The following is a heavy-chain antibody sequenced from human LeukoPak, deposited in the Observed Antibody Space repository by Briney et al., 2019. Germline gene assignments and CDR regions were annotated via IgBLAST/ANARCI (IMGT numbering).Heavy chain of an antibody. D-gene: IGHD3-10*01. CDR2: IYYSGST. J-gene: IGHJ5*02. CDR1: GGSFSGYY. Sequence: SETLSLTCAVYGGSFSGYYWSWIRQPPGKGLEWIGYIYYSGSTNYNPSLKSRVTISVDTSKNQFSLKLSSVTAADTAVYYCARGSGSYSGVDWFDPWGQGTLVTVSS. CDR3: ARGSGSYSGVDWFDP. V-gene: IGHV4-59*01.